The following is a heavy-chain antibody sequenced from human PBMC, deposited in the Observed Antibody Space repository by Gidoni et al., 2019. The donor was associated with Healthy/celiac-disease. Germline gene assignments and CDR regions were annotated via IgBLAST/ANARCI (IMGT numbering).Heavy chain of an antibody. CDR2: IWYDGSNK. V-gene: IGHV3-33*01. CDR3: AREGRIAAAGWYFDL. D-gene: IGHD6-13*01. Sequence: QVQLVGSGGGVVQPGRSLRLPCAASGFTFSSYGMQWVRQAPGKGLEWVAVIWYDGSNKYYADSVKGRFTISRDNSKNTLYLQMNSLRAEDTAVYYCAREGRIAAAGWYFDLWGRGTLVTVSS. J-gene: IGHJ2*01. CDR1: GFTFSSYG.